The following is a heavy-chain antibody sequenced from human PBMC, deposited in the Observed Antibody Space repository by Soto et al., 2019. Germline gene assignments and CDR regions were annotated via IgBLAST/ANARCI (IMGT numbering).Heavy chain of an antibody. CDR3: ARDAIGYSSSWYDY. CDR1: GFTFSDYY. V-gene: IGHV3-11*01. D-gene: IGHD6-13*01. Sequence: GESLKISCAASGFTFSDYYMSWIRQAPGKGLEWVSYISSSGSTIYYADSVKGRFTISRDNAKNSLYLQMNSLRAEDTAVYYCARDAIGYSSSWYDYWGQGTLVTVSS. J-gene: IGHJ4*02. CDR2: ISSSGSTI.